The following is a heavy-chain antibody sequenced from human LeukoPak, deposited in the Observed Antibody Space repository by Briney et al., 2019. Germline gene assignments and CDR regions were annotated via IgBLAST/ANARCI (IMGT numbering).Heavy chain of an antibody. CDR3: ARDIHYYDSSGFEGILNYFDH. D-gene: IGHD3-22*01. J-gene: IGHJ4*02. V-gene: IGHV4-59*12. Sequence: SETLSLTCTVSGGSISSYYWSWIRQPPGKGLEWIGYIYYSGSTNYNPSLKSRVTISVDTSKNQFSLKLSSVTAADTAVYYCARDIHYYDSSGFEGILNYFDHWGQGTLVTVSS. CDR2: IYYSGST. CDR1: GGSISSYY.